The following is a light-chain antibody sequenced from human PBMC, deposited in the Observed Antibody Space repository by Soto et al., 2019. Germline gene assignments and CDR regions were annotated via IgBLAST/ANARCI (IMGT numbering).Light chain of an antibody. CDR2: GAS. J-gene: IGKJ5*01. V-gene: IGKV3-15*01. Sequence: EIVMTQTPATLFVSPGERATLSCRASENIYTNLAWYQQKPGQAPRLLFYGASTRATGLPARFSGTGSGTEFTLTINSLQAEDSTVYYCQQYYNWPRTFGQGTRLEIK. CDR1: ENIYTN. CDR3: QQYYNWPRT.